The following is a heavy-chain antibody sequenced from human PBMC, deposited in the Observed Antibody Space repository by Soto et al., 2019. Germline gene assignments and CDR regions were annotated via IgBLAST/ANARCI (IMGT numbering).Heavy chain of an antibody. J-gene: IGHJ1*01. CDR3: GGGYCSGGSCYVEYFQH. CDR2: IIPIFGTA. V-gene: IGHV1-69*13. CDR1: GGTFSGYA. Sequence: SVKVSCKASGGTFSGYAISWVRQAPGQGLEWMGGIIPIFGTANYAQKFQGRVTITADESTSTAYMELSSLRSEDTAVYYCGGGYCSGGSCYVEYFQHWGQGTLVTVSS. D-gene: IGHD2-15*01.